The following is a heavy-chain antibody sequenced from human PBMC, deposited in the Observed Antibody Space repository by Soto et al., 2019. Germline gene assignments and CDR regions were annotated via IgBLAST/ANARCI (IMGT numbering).Heavy chain of an antibody. CDR2: ISYDGSNK. V-gene: IGHV3-30-3*01. CDR1: GFTFSSYA. J-gene: IGHJ6*02. CDR3: ARDGYEVDTAMSPYYYYGMDV. D-gene: IGHD5-18*01. Sequence: GGSLRLSCAASGFTFSSYAMHWVRQAPGKGLEWVAVISYDGSNKYYADSVKGRFTISRDNSKNTLYLQMNSLRAEDTAVYYCARDGYEVDTAMSPYYYYGMDVWGQGTTVTVSS.